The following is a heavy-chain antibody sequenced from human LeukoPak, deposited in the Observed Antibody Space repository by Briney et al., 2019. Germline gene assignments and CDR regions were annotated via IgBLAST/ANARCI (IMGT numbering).Heavy chain of an antibody. V-gene: IGHV1-18*01. J-gene: IGHJ6*02. CDR1: GYTFTSYG. CDR3: ARVVVVVAASPEVDYYYGMDV. CDR2: ISAYNGNT. Sequence: ASVKVSCKASGYTFTSYGISWVRQAPGQGLEWMGWISAYNGNTNYAQKLQGRVTMTTDTSTSTAYMERRRLRSDDAAVYYCARVVVVVAASPEVDYYYGMDVWGQGTTVTVSS. D-gene: IGHD2-15*01.